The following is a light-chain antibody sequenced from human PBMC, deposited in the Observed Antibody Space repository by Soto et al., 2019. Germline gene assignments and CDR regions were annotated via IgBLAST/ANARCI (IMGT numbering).Light chain of an antibody. CDR1: QSVSSSY. CDR2: GVS. CDR3: QQYGSSPLYT. J-gene: IGKJ2*01. V-gene: IGKV3-20*01. Sequence: EIVLTQSPGTLSLSPGERATLSCRASQSVSSSYLAWYQQKPGQAPRLLIYGVSSRATGIPDRFSGSGSGTDFTLTISRLEPEDFAVYYGQQYGSSPLYTFGQGTKLEIK.